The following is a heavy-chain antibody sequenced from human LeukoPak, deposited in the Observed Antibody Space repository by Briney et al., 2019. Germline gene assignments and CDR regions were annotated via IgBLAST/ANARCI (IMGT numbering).Heavy chain of an antibody. CDR1: GFTFDNYA. D-gene: IGHD3-22*01. CDR3: AKYYYDSSGLFDY. Sequence: GGSLRLSSAASGFTFDNYAMSWVRQAPGRGLEWVSTISGTGIAIYYANSVKGRFTISRDNSKNTLYLQLNSLRAEDTAIYYCAKYYYDSSGLFDYWGQGALVTVSS. CDR2: ISGTGIAI. J-gene: IGHJ4*02. V-gene: IGHV3-23*01.